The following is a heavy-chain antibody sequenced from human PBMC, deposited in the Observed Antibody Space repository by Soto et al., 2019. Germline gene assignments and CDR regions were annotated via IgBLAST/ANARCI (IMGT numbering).Heavy chain of an antibody. J-gene: IGHJ4*02. CDR2: IIPIFGTA. Sequence: SVKVSCKASGGTFSSYAISWVRRAPGQGLEWMGGIIPIFGTANYAQKFQGRVTITADESTSTAYMELSSLRSEDTAVYYCSRESRCCSGVSCYLLPAIDYWGQGALVTVSS. CDR3: SRESRCCSGVSCYLLPAIDY. D-gene: IGHD2-15*01. CDR1: GGTFSSYA. V-gene: IGHV1-69*13.